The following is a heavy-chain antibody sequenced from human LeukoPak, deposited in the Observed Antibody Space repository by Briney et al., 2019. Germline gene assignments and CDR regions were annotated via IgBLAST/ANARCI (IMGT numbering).Heavy chain of an antibody. V-gene: IGHV3-33*01. CDR1: GFTFSSYG. J-gene: IGHJ6*02. CDR3: AREGSGMDV. CDR2: IWYDGSNK. Sequence: GGSLRLSCAASGFTFSSYGMHWVRQAPGKGLEWVAVIWYDGSNKYYADSVKGRFTISRDNSKNTLYLQTNSLRAEDTAVYYCAREGSGMDVWGQGTTVTVSS. D-gene: IGHD3-10*01.